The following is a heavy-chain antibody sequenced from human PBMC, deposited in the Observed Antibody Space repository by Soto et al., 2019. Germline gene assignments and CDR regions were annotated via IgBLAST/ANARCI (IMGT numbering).Heavy chain of an antibody. D-gene: IGHD4-17*01. CDR3: ARDWTAETTNGHYAMDV. J-gene: IGHJ6*02. CDR1: GFTFNTYH. V-gene: IGHV3-48*03. Sequence: EVQLVESGGGLVQPGGSLILSCAASGFTFNTYHMNWVRQAPGKGLEWVSYIHSGGSRIYYADSVKGRFTISRDNSKNALFQQMNSLRAEDTAVYYCARDWTAETTNGHYAMDVWGQGTTVTVSS. CDR2: IHSGGSRI.